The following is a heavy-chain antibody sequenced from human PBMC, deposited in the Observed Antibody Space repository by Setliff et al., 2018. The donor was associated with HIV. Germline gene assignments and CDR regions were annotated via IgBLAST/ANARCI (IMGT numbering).Heavy chain of an antibody. J-gene: IGHJ4*02. V-gene: IGHV4-39*01. CDR3: ARQGLTMNRGVPAPILYYFDY. CDR2: MYYRGTT. CDR1: GGSIVSSSYY. D-gene: IGHD3-10*01. Sequence: PSETLSLTCTVSGGSIVSSSYYWGWIRQPPGKGLEWIGTMYYRGTTYNNPSLKSRVTFSADTSENQFSLNLNSVTATDTAVYYCARQGLTMNRGVPAPILYYFDYWGPGILVTAPQ.